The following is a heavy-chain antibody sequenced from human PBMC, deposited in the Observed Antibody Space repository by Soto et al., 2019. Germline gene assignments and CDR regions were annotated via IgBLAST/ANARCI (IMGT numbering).Heavy chain of an antibody. V-gene: IGHV3-30*04. J-gene: IGHJ1*01. Sequence: QVQLVESGGGVVQPGRSLRLSCAASGFTFSSYVMHWVRQAPGKGLEWVAAISKDGTSQHYADSVKDRFTISRDNSKDTLYVQMDTLRAEDTAVYYCATEDHSSGHAGTFQHWGQGTLVIVSS. CDR1: GFTFSSYV. CDR3: ATEDHSSGHAGTFQH. CDR2: ISKDGTSQ. D-gene: IGHD3-22*01.